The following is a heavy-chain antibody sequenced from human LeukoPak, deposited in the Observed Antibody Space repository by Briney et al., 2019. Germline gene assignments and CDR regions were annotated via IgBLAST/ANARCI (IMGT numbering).Heavy chain of an antibody. CDR2: IAYDGSFE. V-gene: IGHV3-30*03. Sequence: PGGSLILSCIASGFTLGNHGVNWVRQAPGRGLEWLTVIAYDGSFEYYADSVKGRFNISRDNSKNTVYLHMNSLRNEDTAVYFCARAPPTYSSSWSLWGQGTMVTVSS. D-gene: IGHD6-13*01. CDR1: GFTLGNHG. CDR3: ARAPPTYSSSWSL. J-gene: IGHJ4*02.